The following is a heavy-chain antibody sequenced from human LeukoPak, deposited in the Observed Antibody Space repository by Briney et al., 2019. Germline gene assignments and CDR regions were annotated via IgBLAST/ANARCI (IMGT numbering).Heavy chain of an antibody. CDR3: AKGSAGYLSYFDY. Sequence: PGGSLRLSCAASGFTFSTYSMNWVRQAPGKGLEWVSAISGSGGSTYYADSVKGRFTISRDNSKNTLYLQMNSLRAEDTAVYYCAKGSAGYLSYFDYWGQGTLVTVSS. V-gene: IGHV3-23*01. CDR1: GFTFSTYS. J-gene: IGHJ4*02. CDR2: ISGSGGST. D-gene: IGHD3-9*01.